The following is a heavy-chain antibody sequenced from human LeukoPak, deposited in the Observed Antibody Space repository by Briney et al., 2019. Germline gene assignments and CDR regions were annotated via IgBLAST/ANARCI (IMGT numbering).Heavy chain of an antibody. D-gene: IGHD3-22*01. CDR3: ARNLGLVYYSAFDI. CDR2: INPNSGGT. V-gene: IGHV1-2*02. CDR1: GYTFTGYY. Sequence: ASVKVSCKASGYTFTGYYMHWVRQAPGQGLEWMGWINPNSGGTNYAQKFQGRVTMTRDTSISTAYMELSRLRSDDTAVYYCARNLGLVYYSAFDIWGQGTMVTVSS. J-gene: IGHJ3*02.